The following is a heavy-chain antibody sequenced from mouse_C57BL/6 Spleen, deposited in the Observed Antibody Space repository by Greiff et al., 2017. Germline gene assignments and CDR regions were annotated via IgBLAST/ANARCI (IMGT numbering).Heavy chain of an antibody. CDR3: ARAGYAMCY. J-gene: IGHJ4*01. CDR1: GYAFSSSW. CDR2: IYPGDGDT. V-gene: IGHV1-82*01. Sequence: QVQLQQSGPELVKPGASVKISCKASGYAFSSSWMNWVKQRPGKGLEWIGRIYPGDGDTNYNGKFKGKATLTADKSSSTAYRQLSSLTSEDSAVYFCARAGYAMCYWGQGPSVTVSS.